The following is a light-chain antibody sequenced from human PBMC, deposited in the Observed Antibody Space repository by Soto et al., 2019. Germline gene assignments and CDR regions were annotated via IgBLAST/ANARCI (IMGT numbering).Light chain of an antibody. Sequence: TQAPDTLSVSTGERATLSCRASQAINNNVAWYQLKDGQVPRLLIYGASTRATGVPARFSGSGSGTEFTLTISSLQSEDFAVYYCQQYNNWPPITFAQGTRLEIK. CDR3: QQYNNWPPIT. V-gene: IGKV3-15*01. CDR1: QAINNN. CDR2: GAS. J-gene: IGKJ5*01.